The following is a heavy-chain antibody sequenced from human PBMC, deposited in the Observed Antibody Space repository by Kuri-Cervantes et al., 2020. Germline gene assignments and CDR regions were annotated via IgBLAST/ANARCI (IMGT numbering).Heavy chain of an antibody. CDR1: GGSISSSSYY. CDR3: ASGVVITGIGYYYGMDV. V-gene: IGHV4-61*05. J-gene: IGHJ6*02. D-gene: IGHD3-3*01. CDR2: IYHSGST. Sequence: ESLKISCTVSGGSISSSSYYWGWIRQPPGKGLEWIGYIYHSGSTNYNPSLKSRVTISVDTSKNQFSLKLSSVTAADTAVYYCASGVVITGIGYYYGMDVWGQGTTVTVSS.